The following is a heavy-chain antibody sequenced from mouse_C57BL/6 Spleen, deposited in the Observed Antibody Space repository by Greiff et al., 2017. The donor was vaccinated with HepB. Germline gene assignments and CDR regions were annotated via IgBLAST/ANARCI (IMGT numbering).Heavy chain of an antibody. CDR3: AGVRGYYGYLDY. V-gene: IGHV5-17*01. CDR1: GFTFSDYG. D-gene: IGHD1-1*01. J-gene: IGHJ2*01. Sequence: EVKVEESGGGLVKPGGSLKLSCAASGFTFSDYGMHWVRQAPEKGLEWVAYISSGSSTINYADTVKGRFTISRDNAKNTMFLQMTSLRSEDTSMYDRAGVRGYYGYLDYWGQGTTLTVSS. CDR2: ISSGSSTI.